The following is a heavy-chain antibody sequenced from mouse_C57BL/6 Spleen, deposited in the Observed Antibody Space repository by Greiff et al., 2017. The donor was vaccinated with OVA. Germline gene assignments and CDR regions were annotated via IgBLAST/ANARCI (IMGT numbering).Heavy chain of an antibody. CDR3: ARIYDGYHGYFDV. Sequence: EVMLVESGGGLVKPGGSLKLSCAASGFTFSDYGMHWVRQAPEKGLEWVAYISSGSSTIYYADTVKGRFTISRDNAKNTLFLQMTSLRSEDTAMYYCARIYDGYHGYFDVWGTGTTVTVSS. D-gene: IGHD2-3*01. CDR1: GFTFSDYG. V-gene: IGHV5-17*01. J-gene: IGHJ1*03. CDR2: ISSGSSTI.